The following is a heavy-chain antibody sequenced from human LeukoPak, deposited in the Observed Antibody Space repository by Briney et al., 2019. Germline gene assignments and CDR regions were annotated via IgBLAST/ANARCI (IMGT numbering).Heavy chain of an antibody. J-gene: IGHJ4*02. V-gene: IGHV4-61*01. CDR2: IYYSGST. D-gene: IGHD6-19*01. CDR1: GGSVSSGSYY. CDR3: ASRLCSGWYGGHDY. Sequence: PSETLSLTCTVSGGSVSSGSYYWSWIRQPPGKGLEWIGYIYYSGSTNYNPSLKSRVTISVDTSKNQFSLKLSSVTAADTAVYYCASRLCSGWYGGHDYWGQGTLVTVSS.